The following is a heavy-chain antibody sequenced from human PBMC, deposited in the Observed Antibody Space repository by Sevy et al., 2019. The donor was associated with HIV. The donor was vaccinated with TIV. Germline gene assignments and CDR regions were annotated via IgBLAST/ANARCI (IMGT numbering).Heavy chain of an antibody. CDR3: AREFRGLVDY. CDR2: IYHSGST. Sequence: SETLSLTCAVSGYSISSGYYWGWIRQPPGKGLEWIGSIYHSGSTYYNPSLKSRVTISVDTSKNQFSLKLSSVTAADTAVYYCAREFRGLVDYWGQGTLVTVSS. D-gene: IGHD3-10*01. J-gene: IGHJ4*02. CDR1: GYSISSGYY. V-gene: IGHV4-38-2*02.